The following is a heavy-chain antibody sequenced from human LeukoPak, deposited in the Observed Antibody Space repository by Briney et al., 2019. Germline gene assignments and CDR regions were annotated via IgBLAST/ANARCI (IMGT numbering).Heavy chain of an antibody. V-gene: IGHV1-46*01. CDR1: GYTFTTYY. J-gene: IGHJ6*04. Sequence: GASVKVSCKASGYTFTTYYMHWVRQAPGQGLEWMGIINPSGGDTSYAQKYQGRVTVTRDTSTSAVYMELSSLRSEDTAVYFCAALYCGGDCSQVMQEGDYGMDVWGKGTTVTVSS. CDR3: AALYCGGDCSQVMQEGDYGMDV. D-gene: IGHD2-21*02. CDR2: INPSGGDT.